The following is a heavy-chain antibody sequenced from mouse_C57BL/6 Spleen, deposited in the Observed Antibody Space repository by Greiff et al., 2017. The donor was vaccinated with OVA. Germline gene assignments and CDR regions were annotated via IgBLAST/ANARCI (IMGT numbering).Heavy chain of an antibody. CDR3: ARGYYGSSYWYFDV. D-gene: IGHD1-1*01. V-gene: IGHV1-72*01. Sequence: VQRVESGAELVKPGASVKLSCKASGYTFTSYWMHWVKQRPGRGLEWIGRIDPNSGGTKYNEKFKSKATLTVDKPSSTAYMQLSSLTSEDSAVYYCARGYYGSSYWYFDVWGTGTTVTVSS. CDR2: IDPNSGGT. CDR1: GYTFTSYW. J-gene: IGHJ1*03.